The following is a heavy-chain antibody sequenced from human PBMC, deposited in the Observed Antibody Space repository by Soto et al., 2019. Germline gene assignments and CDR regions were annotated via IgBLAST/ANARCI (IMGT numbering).Heavy chain of an antibody. J-gene: IGHJ4*02. Sequence: QITLKESGPTLVKPTQTLTLTCTFSGFSLPTDRVGVGWIRQPPGKALEWLAVIYWDDTKTYRPSLKSRLTITKATSKNQVARTMTDMDPVDTATYYCAHAYGGRSLYWGQGTLVTVSS. CDR3: AHAYGGRSLY. V-gene: IGHV2-5*02. D-gene: IGHD1-26*01. CDR1: GFSLPTDRVG. CDR2: IYWDDTK.